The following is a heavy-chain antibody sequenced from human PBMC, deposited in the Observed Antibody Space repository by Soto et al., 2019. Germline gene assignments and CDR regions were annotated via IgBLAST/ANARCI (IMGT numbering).Heavy chain of an antibody. Sequence: QITLKESGPALVKPTQTLTLTCTFSGFSLSTRGVGVGWIRQPPGKALDLLALIYWDDDKRYSPSLKGRLTIAKDTSKNPVVLPITYIDPVDTGTYSCALGGSGSYGFDCWGQGTLVPVSS. CDR2: IYWDDDK. D-gene: IGHD3-22*01. CDR3: ALGGSGSYGFDC. CDR1: GFSLSTRGVG. V-gene: IGHV2-5*02. J-gene: IGHJ4*02.